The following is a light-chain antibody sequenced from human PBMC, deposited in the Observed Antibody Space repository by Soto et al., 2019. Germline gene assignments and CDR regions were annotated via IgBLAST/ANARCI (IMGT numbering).Light chain of an antibody. CDR3: RQYDSLPLT. CDR2: DAS. Sequence: DIQMTQAPSSLSARVGDRITITCQASQDVGVYLDWYQQKPGKAPKVIIYDASSLKTGVPSRFSASGSGTLFTLTISSLQPEDFAPYYCRQYDSLPLTFGGGTKVEIK. CDR1: QDVGVY. J-gene: IGKJ4*02. V-gene: IGKV1-33*01.